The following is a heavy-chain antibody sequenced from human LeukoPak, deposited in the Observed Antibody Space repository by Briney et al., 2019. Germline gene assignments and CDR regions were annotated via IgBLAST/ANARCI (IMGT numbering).Heavy chain of an antibody. D-gene: IGHD6-19*01. CDR2: IYNSGAKI. CDR3: AKDVAPDSGWDLDY. V-gene: IGHV3-23*01. Sequence: GGSLRLSCAVSGLTFSTYSMTWVRQGPGRGLEWVSSIYNSGAKIFYADSVKGRFTISRDNSKNMLYLQMNSLRVEDTAVYYCAKDVAPDSGWDLDYWGQGTLVTVSS. J-gene: IGHJ4*02. CDR1: GLTFSTYS.